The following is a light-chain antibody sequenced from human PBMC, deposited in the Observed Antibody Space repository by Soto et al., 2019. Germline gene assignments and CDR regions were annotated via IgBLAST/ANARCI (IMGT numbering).Light chain of an antibody. V-gene: IGLV2-14*01. CDR2: DVS. CDR3: SSYTSRSTPFL. CDR1: SSDVGGYNY. Sequence: QSALTQPASVSGSPGQTITISCTGTSSDVGGYNYVSWYQQHPGKAPKLMIYDVSNRPSGVSNRFSGSKSGNTASLTISGLQAEDEADYYCSSYTSRSTPFLFGTGTKLTVL. J-gene: IGLJ1*01.